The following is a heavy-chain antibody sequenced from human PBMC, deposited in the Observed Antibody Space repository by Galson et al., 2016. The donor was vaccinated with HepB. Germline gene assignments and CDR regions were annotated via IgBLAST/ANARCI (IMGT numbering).Heavy chain of an antibody. D-gene: IGHD3-9*01. CDR2: IKEDATEK. J-gene: IGHJ3*02. CDR1: GFIFTNSW. CDR3: AKEGRDILTGYYNGDAFDI. Sequence: SLRLSCAASGFIFTNSWMTWVRQAPGKGPEWVANIKEDATEKCYADSVKGRFTISRDNARNSLSLQLHSLRAEDTGIYYYAKEGRDILTGYYNGDAFDIWGQGTMVTVCS. V-gene: IGHV3-7*01.